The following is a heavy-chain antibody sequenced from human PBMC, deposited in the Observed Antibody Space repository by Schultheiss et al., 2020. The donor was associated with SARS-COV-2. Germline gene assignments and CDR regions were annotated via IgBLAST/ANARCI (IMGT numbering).Heavy chain of an antibody. D-gene: IGHD6-13*01. CDR3: AREMGGNSSPRPGYYYYGMDV. CDR2: IIPIFGTA. CDR1: GYTFTSYG. V-gene: IGHV1-69*13. J-gene: IGHJ6*02. Sequence: SVKVSCKASGYTFTSYGISWVRQAPGQGLEWMGRIIPIFGTANYAQKFQGRVTITADESTSTAYMELSSLRAEDTAVYYCAREMGGNSSPRPGYYYYGMDVWGQGTTVTVSS.